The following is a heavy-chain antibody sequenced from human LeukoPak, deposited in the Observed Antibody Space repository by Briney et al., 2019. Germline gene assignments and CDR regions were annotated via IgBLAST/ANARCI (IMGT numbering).Heavy chain of an antibody. CDR1: GFTFSNYG. J-gene: IGHJ4*02. CDR2: ISYDGSNK. Sequence: GGSLRLSRAASGFTFSNYGMHWVRQAPSKGLEWVAVISYDGSNKYYGDSVRGRFTISRDNSNNTLYLQMNSLRAEDTAVYYCAKDTTTVTVADYWGQGTLVTVSS. V-gene: IGHV3-30*18. D-gene: IGHD4-17*01. CDR3: AKDTTTVTVADY.